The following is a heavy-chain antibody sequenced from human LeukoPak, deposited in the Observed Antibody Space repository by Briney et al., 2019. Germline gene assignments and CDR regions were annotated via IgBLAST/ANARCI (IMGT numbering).Heavy chain of an antibody. D-gene: IGHD3-10*01. CDR2: ISYDGSDK. Sequence: GRSLRLSCAASGFTFTTYGMHWFRQTPGKGLEWVALISYDGSDKYYADSVKGRFTISRDNSKNTLYLQMDSLRAEDTAVYYCAAGYYHGSGSFLDWGQGTLVTVPS. V-gene: IGHV3-30*03. CDR1: GFTFTTYG. CDR3: AAGYYHGSGSFLD. J-gene: IGHJ4*02.